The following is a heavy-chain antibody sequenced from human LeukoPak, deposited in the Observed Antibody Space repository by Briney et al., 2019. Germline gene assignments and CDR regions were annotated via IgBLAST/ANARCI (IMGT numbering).Heavy chain of an antibody. Sequence: GGSLRLSCAASGFSFRSFAMSWVRRAPGKGLEWVSSVIASGGTTYYVDSVKGRFTISRDNAKNSLYLQMNSLRAEDTAVYYCARDLGTMVRGVINAFDIWGQGTMVTVSS. CDR3: ARDLGTMVRGVINAFDI. D-gene: IGHD3-10*01. J-gene: IGHJ3*02. CDR1: GFSFRSFA. V-gene: IGHV3-23*01. CDR2: VIASGGTT.